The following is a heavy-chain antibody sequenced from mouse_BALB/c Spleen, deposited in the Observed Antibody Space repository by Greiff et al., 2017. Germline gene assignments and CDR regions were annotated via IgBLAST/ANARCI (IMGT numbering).Heavy chain of an antibody. CDR2: ISYSGST. CDR1: GDSITSGY. Sequence: EVKLQESGPSLVKPSQTLSLTCSVTGDSITSGYWNWIRKFPGIKLEYMGYISYSGSTYYNPSLKSRISITRDTSKNQYYLQLNSVTTEDTATYYCARCGYDVDWFAYWGQGTLVTVSA. CDR3: ARCGYDVDWFAY. V-gene: IGHV3-8*02. D-gene: IGHD2-2*01. J-gene: IGHJ3*01.